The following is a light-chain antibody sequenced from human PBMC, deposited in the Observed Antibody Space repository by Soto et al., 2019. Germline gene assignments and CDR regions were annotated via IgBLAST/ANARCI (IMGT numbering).Light chain of an antibody. Sequence: QSVLTQPASVSGSPGQSITISCTGTNSDVGGYNYVSWYQQHPGKAPKFMIYDVSSRPSGVSDRFSGSKSGNTASLTIPGLQAEDEADYYCSSYTTSNTRQIVFGTGTKLTVL. CDR2: DVS. J-gene: IGLJ1*01. V-gene: IGLV2-14*01. CDR1: NSDVGGYNY. CDR3: SSYTTSNTRQIV.